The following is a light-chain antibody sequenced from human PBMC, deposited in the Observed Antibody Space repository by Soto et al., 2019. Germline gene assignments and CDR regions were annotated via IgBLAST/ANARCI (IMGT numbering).Light chain of an antibody. V-gene: IGKV1-33*01. CDR3: HNYDNLHT. CDR2: DAS. CDR1: QDISNY. J-gene: IGKJ2*01. Sequence: DIQLTQSPSSLSASVGDRVTITCQASQDISNYLNWYQQKPGKTHNVLIYDASNLETGVPSRFSGSGSGTNFTVAIRGLQSEDIATYCCHNYDNLHTFRQGPKLEIK.